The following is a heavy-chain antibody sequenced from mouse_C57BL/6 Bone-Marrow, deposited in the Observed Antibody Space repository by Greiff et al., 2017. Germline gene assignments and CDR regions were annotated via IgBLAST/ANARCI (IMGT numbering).Heavy chain of an antibody. CDR2: ISNGGGST. J-gene: IGHJ3*01. CDR3: ARHEGGNPFAY. Sequence: EVQGVESGGGLVQPGGSLKLSCAASGFTFSDYYMYWVRQTPEKRLEWVAYISNGGGSTYYPDTVKGRFTISRDNAKNTLYLQMSRLKSEDTAMYYCARHEGGNPFAYWGQGTLVTVSA. V-gene: IGHV5-12*01. D-gene: IGHD2-1*01. CDR1: GFTFSDYY.